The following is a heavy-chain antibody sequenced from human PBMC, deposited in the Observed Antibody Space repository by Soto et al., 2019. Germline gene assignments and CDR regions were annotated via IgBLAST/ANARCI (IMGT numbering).Heavy chain of an antibody. Sequence: ASVKVSCKASGGTFSSYAISWVRQAPGQGLEWMGGIIPIFGTANYAQKFPGRVTITADESTSTAYMELSSLRSEDTAVYYCASSAEYPSIGYYYYGMDVWGQGTTVTVSS. CDR3: ASSAEYPSIGYYYYGMDV. J-gene: IGHJ6*02. CDR1: GGTFSSYA. V-gene: IGHV1-69*13. CDR2: IIPIFGTA. D-gene: IGHD6-6*01.